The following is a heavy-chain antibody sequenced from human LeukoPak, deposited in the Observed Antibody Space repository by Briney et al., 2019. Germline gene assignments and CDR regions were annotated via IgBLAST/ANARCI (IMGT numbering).Heavy chain of an antibody. Sequence: PGGSLRLSCAASGFTFSSYWMSWVRQAPGKGLEWVADIKQDGSDRYYVDSMKGRFTISRDNAKNSLYLQMNSLRAEDTAVYYCARGWLRSALDYWGQGTLVIVSS. CDR3: ARGWLRSALDY. D-gene: IGHD5-12*01. CDR2: IKQDGSDR. CDR1: GFTFSSYW. V-gene: IGHV3-7*01. J-gene: IGHJ4*02.